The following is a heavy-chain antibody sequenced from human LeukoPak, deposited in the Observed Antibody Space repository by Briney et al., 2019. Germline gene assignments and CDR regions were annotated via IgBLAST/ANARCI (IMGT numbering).Heavy chain of an antibody. CDR3: ARDVYGVIVGFDY. CDR2: ISSSSSYI. CDR1: GFTFSSYS. Sequence: GGSLRLSCAASGFTFSSYSMNWVRQAPGKGLEWVSSISSSSSYIYYADSVKGRFTISRDNAKNSLYLQMNSLRAEDTAVYYCARDVYGVIVGFDYWGQGTLVTVSS. V-gene: IGHV3-21*01. D-gene: IGHD4-17*01. J-gene: IGHJ4*02.